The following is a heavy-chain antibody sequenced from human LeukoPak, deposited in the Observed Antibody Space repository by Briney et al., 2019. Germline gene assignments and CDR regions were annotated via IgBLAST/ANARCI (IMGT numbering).Heavy chain of an antibody. J-gene: IGHJ3*02. V-gene: IGHV4-59*02. D-gene: IGHD3-3*01. CDR2: IFYSGST. Sequence: SETLSLTCAVSDGSVNGYYWSWIRQPPGKGLEWIGYIFYSGSTNYNPSLKSRVTISVDTSKNQFSRKLSSVTAAATAVYYCARDSAGGCDFCSGFYIIDAFDIWGKGTMVTVSS. CDR3: ARDSAGGCDFCSGFYIIDAFDI. CDR1: DGSVNGYY.